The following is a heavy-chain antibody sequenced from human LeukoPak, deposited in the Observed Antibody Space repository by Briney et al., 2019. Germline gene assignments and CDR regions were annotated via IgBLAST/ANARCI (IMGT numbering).Heavy chain of an antibody. CDR1: GFTFSSYA. V-gene: IGHV3-23*01. D-gene: IGHD6-13*01. CDR2: ISGGGSST. CDR3: ARDFGRIAAAGNFDY. Sequence: GGSLRLSCAASGFTFSSYAMSWVRQAPGKGLEWVSTISGGGSSTYYADSVKGRFTISRDNSKNTLYLQMNSLRAEDTAVYYCARDFGRIAAAGNFDYWGQGTLVTVSS. J-gene: IGHJ4*02.